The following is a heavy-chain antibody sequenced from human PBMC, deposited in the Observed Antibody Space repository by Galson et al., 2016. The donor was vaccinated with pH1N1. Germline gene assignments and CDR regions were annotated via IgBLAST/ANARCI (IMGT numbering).Heavy chain of an antibody. CDR3: VKQVGSNGSY. V-gene: IGHV3-7*01. J-gene: IGHJ1*01. CDR1: GFTSSSVW. D-gene: IGHD1-14*01. Sequence: SLRLSCAASGFTSSSVWMSWVRQAPGKGLEWVANIKGDGSQKYYVDSVKGRFTISRENAKNSVYLQMSSLRADDTAVYYCVKQVGSNGSYWCQGILATVSS. CDR2: IKGDGSQK.